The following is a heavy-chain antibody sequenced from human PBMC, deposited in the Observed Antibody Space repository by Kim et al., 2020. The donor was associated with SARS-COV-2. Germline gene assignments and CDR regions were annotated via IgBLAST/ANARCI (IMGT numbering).Heavy chain of an antibody. CDR1: GFTFSSYG. J-gene: IGHJ6*02. CDR3: ARDARPLIRSRWYAPEYYYYSMDV. Sequence: GGSLRLSCAASGFTFSSYGMHWVRQAPGKGLEWVAVISCGGSNKYYADSVKGRFTISRDNSKNTLYLQMNSLRAEDTAVYYCARDARPLIRSRWYAPEYYYYSMDVWGPGTTVTVSS. V-gene: IGHV3-33*05. CDR2: ISCGGSNK. D-gene: IGHD6-19*01.